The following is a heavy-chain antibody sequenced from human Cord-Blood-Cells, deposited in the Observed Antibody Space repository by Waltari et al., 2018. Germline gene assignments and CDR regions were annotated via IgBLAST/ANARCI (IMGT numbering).Heavy chain of an antibody. CDR1: GYSFSSCW. D-gene: IGHD5-18*01. J-gene: IGHJ4*02. V-gene: IGHV5-51*01. Sequence: EVQLVQSGAEGNKRGESRKISCKGYGYSFSSCWIGRVRQMPGQGLEWMGIIYPGDSDTRYSPSFQGQVTISADKSISTAYLKWSSLKASDTAMYYCASGGSGYSYGCDYWGQGTLVTVSS. CDR3: ASGGSGYSYGCDY. CDR2: IYPGDSDT.